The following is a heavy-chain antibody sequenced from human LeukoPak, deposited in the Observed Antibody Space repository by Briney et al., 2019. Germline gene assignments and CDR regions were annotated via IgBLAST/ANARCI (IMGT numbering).Heavy chain of an antibody. CDR2: IIPIFGTA. CDR3: ARDGPLSGELPGYSSSWYGDY. J-gene: IGHJ4*02. D-gene: IGHD6-13*01. CDR1: GGTFSSYA. V-gene: IGHV1-69*13. Sequence: SVKVFCKASGGTFSSYAISWVRQAPGQGLEWMGGIIPIFGTANYAQKFQGRVTITADESTSTAYMELSSLRSEDTAVYYCARDGPLSGELPGYSSSWYGDYWGQGTLVTVSS.